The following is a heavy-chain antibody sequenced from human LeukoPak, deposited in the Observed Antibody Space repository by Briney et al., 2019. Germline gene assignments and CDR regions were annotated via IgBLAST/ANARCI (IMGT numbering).Heavy chain of an antibody. CDR1: GYTFTSYD. J-gene: IGHJ5*02. CDR2: MNPNSGNT. CDR3: ARGYIAAAGTGWFDP. V-gene: IGHV1-8*01. D-gene: IGHD6-13*01. Sequence: ASVKVSCKASGYTFTSYDINWARQATGQGLEWMGWMNPNSGNTGYAQKFQGRVTMTRNTSISTAYMELSSLRSEDPAVYYCARGYIAAAGTGWFDPWGQGTLVTVSS.